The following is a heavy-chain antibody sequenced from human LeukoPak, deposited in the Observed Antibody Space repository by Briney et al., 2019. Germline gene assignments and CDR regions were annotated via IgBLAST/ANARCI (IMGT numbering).Heavy chain of an antibody. V-gene: IGHV3-30-3*01. CDR1: GFKFFTFA. CDR3: ARDVLYHNWNDK. CDR2: ISYDGSNK. J-gene: IGHJ5*02. Sequence: GGSLRLSCEASGFKFFTFAMHWVRRAPGKGLEWVAIISYDGSNKYYGDSVKGRFTISRDNSKNTLYLQMNSLRAEDTAVYYCARDVLYHNWNDKWGQGTLVTVSS.